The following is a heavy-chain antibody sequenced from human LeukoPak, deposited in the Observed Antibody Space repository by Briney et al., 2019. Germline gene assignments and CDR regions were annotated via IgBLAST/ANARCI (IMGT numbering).Heavy chain of an antibody. CDR1: GGSISNYY. J-gene: IGHJ4*02. Sequence: ASETLSRTCTVSGGSISNYYWSWIRQTPEKGLEWIGYIYYSGSTNYNPSLKSRVTISVDTSKNQFSLKLTSVTAADTALYYCARGRWELPYWGRGTLVTVSS. D-gene: IGHD1-26*01. V-gene: IGHV4-59*01. CDR3: ARGRWELPY. CDR2: IYYSGST.